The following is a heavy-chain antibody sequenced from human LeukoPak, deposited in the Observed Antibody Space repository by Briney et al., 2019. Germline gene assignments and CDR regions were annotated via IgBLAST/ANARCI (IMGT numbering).Heavy chain of an antibody. J-gene: IGHJ4*02. V-gene: IGHV1-69*05. CDR2: IIPIFGTA. CDR3: AKSLADYGDTRYYFDY. CDR1: GGTFSSYA. Sequence: PVKVSCKASGGTFSSYAISWVRQAPGQGLEWMGRIIPIFGTANYAQKFQGRVTITTDESTSTAYMELSSLRSEDTAVYYCAKSLADYGDTRYYFDYWGQGTLVTVSS. D-gene: IGHD4-17*01.